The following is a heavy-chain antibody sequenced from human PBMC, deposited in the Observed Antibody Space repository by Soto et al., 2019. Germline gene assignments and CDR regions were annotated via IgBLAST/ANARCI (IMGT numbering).Heavy chain of an antibody. CDR3: TTAYGVDILTGYYRDY. CDR2: IIPIFGTA. D-gene: IGHD3-9*01. CDR1: GGTFSSYA. Sequence: SVKVSCKASGGTFSSYAISWVRQAPGQGLEWMGGIIPIFGTANYAQKFKGRVTITADESTSTAYMELSSLRSEDTAVYYCTTAYGVDILTGYYRDYWGQGTLVTVAA. J-gene: IGHJ4*02. V-gene: IGHV1-69*13.